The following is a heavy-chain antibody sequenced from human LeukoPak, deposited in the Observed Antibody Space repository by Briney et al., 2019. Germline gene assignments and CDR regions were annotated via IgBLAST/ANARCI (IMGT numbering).Heavy chain of an antibody. CDR1: GFTVSSNY. V-gene: IGHV3-53*01. CDR3: AKHTMVRGANFDY. D-gene: IGHD3-10*01. CDR2: IYSGGST. Sequence: GGSLRLSCAASGFTVSSNYMGWVRQAPGKGLEWVSVIYSGGSTYYADSVKGRFTISRDNSKNTLYLQMNSLRAEDTAVYYCAKHTMVRGANFDYWGQGTLVTVSS. J-gene: IGHJ4*02.